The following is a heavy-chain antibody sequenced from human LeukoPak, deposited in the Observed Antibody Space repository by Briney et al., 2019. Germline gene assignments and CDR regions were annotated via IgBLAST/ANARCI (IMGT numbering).Heavy chain of an antibody. Sequence: GGSPRLSCAASGFTFSSYALSWVRQAPGEGLECVSGISGSGSSTYFADSVKGRFTISRDNSKNTVYLQMNSLRAEDTAIYYCAKFWAVAVLGYFDYWGQGTLVTVSS. V-gene: IGHV3-23*01. CDR1: GFTFSSYA. J-gene: IGHJ4*02. CDR3: AKFWAVAVLGYFDY. D-gene: IGHD6-19*01. CDR2: ISGSGSST.